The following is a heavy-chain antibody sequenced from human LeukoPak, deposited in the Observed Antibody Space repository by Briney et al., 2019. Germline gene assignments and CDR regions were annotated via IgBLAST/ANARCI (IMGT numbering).Heavy chain of an antibody. J-gene: IGHJ4*02. Sequence: ASVKVSCKASGYTFTGYYMHWVRQAPGQGLEWMGWINPNSGGTNYAQKFQGRVTMTRDTSISTAYTELSRLRSDDTAVYYCARVLMYSSSLGSLDYWGQGTLVTVSS. V-gene: IGHV1-2*02. CDR2: INPNSGGT. CDR3: ARVLMYSSSLGSLDY. CDR1: GYTFTGYY. D-gene: IGHD6-6*01.